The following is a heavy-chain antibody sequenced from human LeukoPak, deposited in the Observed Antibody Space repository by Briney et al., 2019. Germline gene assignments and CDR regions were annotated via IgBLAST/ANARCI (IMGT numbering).Heavy chain of an antibody. CDR3: ARGGVNPVDH. CDR1: GFTFSSFW. Sequence: GGSLRLSCAASGFTFSSFWMHWVRQAPGKGLVWVSDMNEDGTTTRYADSVKGRFTISRDNAKSTLYLQINNLRAEDTAVYFCARGGVNPVDHWGQGTLVTVSS. CDR2: MNEDGTTT. J-gene: IGHJ4*02. V-gene: IGHV3-74*01. D-gene: IGHD1-14*01.